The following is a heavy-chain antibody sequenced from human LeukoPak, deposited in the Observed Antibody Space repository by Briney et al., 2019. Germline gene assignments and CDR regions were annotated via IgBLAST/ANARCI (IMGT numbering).Heavy chain of an antibody. V-gene: IGHV1-18*01. D-gene: IGHD1-26*01. J-gene: IGHJ4*02. CDR3: GRDWDWHVQF. CDR2: IGVFNGNR. Sequence: SVKVSCKTSGYTFSRYGFSWVRQAPGQGLEWIGWIGVFNGNRNYAKSVQGRITLTADTSTNTTYMELRSLTSDDTAVYFCGRDWDWHVQFWGQGTLITVSS. CDR1: GYTFSRYG.